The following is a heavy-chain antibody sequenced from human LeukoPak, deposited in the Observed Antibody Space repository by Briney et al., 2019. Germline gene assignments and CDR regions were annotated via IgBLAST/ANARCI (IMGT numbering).Heavy chain of an antibody. J-gene: IGHJ3*02. Sequence: ASVKVSCKASGYTFTSYDINWVRQATGQGLEWMGSKNPNSGNTGYAQKFQGRVTMTRNTSISTAYMELSSLRSEDTAVYYCARGRRVRDGYILDAFDIWGQGTMVTVSS. D-gene: IGHD5-24*01. CDR1: GYTFTSYD. CDR3: ARGRRVRDGYILDAFDI. V-gene: IGHV1-8*01. CDR2: KNPNSGNT.